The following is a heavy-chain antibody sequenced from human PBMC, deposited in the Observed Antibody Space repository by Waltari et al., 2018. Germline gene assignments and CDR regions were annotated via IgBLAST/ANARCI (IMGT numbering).Heavy chain of an antibody. V-gene: IGHV3-23*01. Sequence: EVQLLESGGGLVQPGGSLRLSCAASGFTFRSNAMTWVRRAPGQVLEWGSAISGSGVSTYYADSVKGRFTISRDNSKNTLYLQMNSLRAEDTAVYYCAKDFGLLWFGEVPYYFDYWGQGTLVTVSS. CDR2: ISGSGVST. J-gene: IGHJ4*02. CDR1: GFTFRSNA. CDR3: AKDFGLLWFGEVPYYFDY. D-gene: IGHD3-10*01.